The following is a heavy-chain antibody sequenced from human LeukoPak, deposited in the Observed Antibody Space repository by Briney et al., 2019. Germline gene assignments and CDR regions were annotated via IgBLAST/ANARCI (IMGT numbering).Heavy chain of an antibody. CDR2: INPSSGGT. V-gene: IGHV1-2*02. CDR1: GYTFTGYY. J-gene: IGHJ6*03. Sequence: ASVKVSCKASGYTFTGYYMHWVRQAPGQGLEWMGWINPSSGGTNYAQKFQGRVTMTRDTSISTAYVELSRLRSDDTAVYYCARDNRDCSSTSCQTYYYYMDVWGKGTTVTVSS. CDR3: ARDNRDCSSTSCQTYYYYMDV. D-gene: IGHD2-2*01.